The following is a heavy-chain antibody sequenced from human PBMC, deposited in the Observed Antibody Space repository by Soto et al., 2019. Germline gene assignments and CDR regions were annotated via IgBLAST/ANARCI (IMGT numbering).Heavy chain of an antibody. D-gene: IGHD2-15*01. J-gene: IGHJ6*02. V-gene: IGHV3-23*01. CDR3: AKGTDCSGGSCYPTYYYYYGMDV. Sequence: EVQLLESGGGLVQPGGSLRLSCAASGFTFSSYAMSWVRQAPGKGLEWVSAISSSGGSTYYADSVKGRFTISRDNSKNTLYLQMNSLRAEDTAVYYCAKGTDCSGGSCYPTYYYYYGMDVWGQGTTVTVSS. CDR2: ISSSGGST. CDR1: GFTFSSYA.